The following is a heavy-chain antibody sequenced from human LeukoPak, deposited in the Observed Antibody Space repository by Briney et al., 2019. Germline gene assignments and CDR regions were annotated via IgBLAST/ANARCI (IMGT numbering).Heavy chain of an antibody. J-gene: IGHJ1*01. D-gene: IGHD6-6*01. V-gene: IGHV1-8*03. CDR2: MNPNSGNT. Sequence: ASVKVSCKPSGYTFTSYDINWVRQATGQGLEWMGWMNPNSGNTGYAQKFQGRVTITRNTSISTAYMELSSLRSEDTAVYYCARNGREARPFQHWGQGTLVTVSS. CDR3: ARNGREARPFQH. CDR1: GYTFTSYD.